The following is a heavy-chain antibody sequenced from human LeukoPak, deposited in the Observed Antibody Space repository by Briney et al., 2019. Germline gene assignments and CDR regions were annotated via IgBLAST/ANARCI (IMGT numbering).Heavy chain of an antibody. Sequence: GGSLRLSCAASGFTFSSYAMSWVRQAPGKGLEWVSAISGSGGSTYYADSVKGRFTISRDNSKNTLYLQMSSLRAEDTAIYYCAKYNYYGSGSYYNDFDSWGQGTLVTVSS. D-gene: IGHD3-10*01. V-gene: IGHV3-23*01. J-gene: IGHJ4*02. CDR1: GFTFSSYA. CDR2: ISGSGGST. CDR3: AKYNYYGSGSYYNDFDS.